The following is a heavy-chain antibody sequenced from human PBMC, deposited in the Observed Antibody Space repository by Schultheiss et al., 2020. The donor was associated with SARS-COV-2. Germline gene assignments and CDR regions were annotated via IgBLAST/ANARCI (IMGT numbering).Heavy chain of an antibody. Sequence: GESLKISCEASGFTFSSYSMNWVRQAPGKGLEWVSSISSSSSYIYYADSVKGRFTISRDNAKNSLYLQMNSLRAEDTAVYYCARFTGPSWAAAGYNWFDPWGEGTLVTVSS. V-gene: IGHV3-21*01. CDR1: GFTFSSYS. CDR3: ARFTGPSWAAAGYNWFDP. D-gene: IGHD6-13*01. J-gene: IGHJ5*02. CDR2: ISSSSSYI.